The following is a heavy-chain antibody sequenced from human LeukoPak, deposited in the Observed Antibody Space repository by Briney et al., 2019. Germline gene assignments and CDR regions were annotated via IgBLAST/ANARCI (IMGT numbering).Heavy chain of an antibody. J-gene: IGHJ6*03. Sequence: SETLSLTCTVSGDSISSSTYYWGWIRQPPGKGLEWIGSIYYSGNTNYNPSLKSRVTISVDTSKNQFSLKLSSVTAADTAVYYCASLYGDYYMDVWGKGTTVTVSS. D-gene: IGHD4-17*01. CDR3: ASLYGDYYMDV. CDR1: GDSISSSTYY. CDR2: IYYSGNT. V-gene: IGHV4-39*01.